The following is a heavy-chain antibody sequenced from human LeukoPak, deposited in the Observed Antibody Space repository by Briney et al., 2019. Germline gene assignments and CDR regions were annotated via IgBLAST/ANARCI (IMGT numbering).Heavy chain of an antibody. Sequence: GGSLRLSCAASGFTFSNNGMTCVRQSPGKGMEGVTGIRDGGAATHYAVSVKGRFTISRDDSKNTLYPQMNRMRTEDTARYYCAKVSYSSGWYGSPFDYWGPGTLVTVSS. CDR1: GFTFSNNG. V-gene: IGHV3-23*01. CDR2: IRDGGAAT. J-gene: IGHJ4*02. CDR3: AKVSYSSGWYGSPFDY. D-gene: IGHD6-19*01.